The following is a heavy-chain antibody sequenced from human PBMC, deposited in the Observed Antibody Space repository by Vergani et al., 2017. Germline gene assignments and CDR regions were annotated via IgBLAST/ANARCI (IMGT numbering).Heavy chain of an antibody. Sequence: EVMLVQSGAEVKKPGESLKISCKYSESSFVSNEIAWVRQMSGKGLQWMGNINPIDSKIAYSPSFQGQAIMSLDKSITTAYRQWRSLKSSDTAIYYSTRHPPAGDGSCLYFVHWGQGTKVTVAS. D-gene: IGHD2-21*01. CDR3: TRHPPAGDGSCLYFVH. CDR1: ESSFVSNE. CDR2: INPIDSKI. J-gene: IGHJ4*02. V-gene: IGHV5-51*01.